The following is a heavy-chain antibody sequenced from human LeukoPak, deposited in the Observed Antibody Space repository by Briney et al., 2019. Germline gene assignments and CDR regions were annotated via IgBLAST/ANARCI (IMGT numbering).Heavy chain of an antibody. V-gene: IGHV3-30-3*01. Sequence: GGSLRLSCAASGFTFSSYAMHWVRQAPGKGLEWVAVISYDGSNKYYADSVKGRFTISRDNSKNTLYLQMNSLRAEDTAVYYCARGGGDFWSGISTDAFDIWGQGAMVTVSS. CDR2: ISYDGSNK. J-gene: IGHJ3*02. CDR3: ARGGGDFWSGISTDAFDI. CDR1: GFTFSSYA. D-gene: IGHD3-3*01.